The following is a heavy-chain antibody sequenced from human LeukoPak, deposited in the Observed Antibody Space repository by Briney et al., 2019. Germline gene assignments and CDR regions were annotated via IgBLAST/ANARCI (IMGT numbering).Heavy chain of an antibody. D-gene: IGHD3-22*01. J-gene: IGHJ6*02. CDR3: ARASSGYSAYGMDV. V-gene: IGHV4-59*01. Sequence: PSETLSLTCSVSGGSISHYYWSWIRQPPGKGLEWIGYIYYSGSTNYNPSLKSRVTISVDTSKNQFSLKLSSVTAADTAVYYCARASSGYSAYGMDVWGQGTTVTVSS. CDR2: IYYSGST. CDR1: GGSISHYY.